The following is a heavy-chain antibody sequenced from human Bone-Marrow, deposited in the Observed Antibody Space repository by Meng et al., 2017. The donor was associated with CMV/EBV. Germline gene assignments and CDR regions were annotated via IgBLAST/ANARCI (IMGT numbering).Heavy chain of an antibody. CDR3: AGYLGVVIINAFDI. V-gene: IGHV4-34*01. D-gene: IGHD3-3*01. Sequence: SETLSLTCAVYGGSFSGYYWSWIRQPPGKGLEWIGEINHSGSTNYNPSLKSRVTISVDTSKNQFSLKLSSVTAADTAVYYCAGYLGVVIINAFDIWAQGTMVTVSS. CDR1: GGSFSGYY. J-gene: IGHJ3*02. CDR2: INHSGST.